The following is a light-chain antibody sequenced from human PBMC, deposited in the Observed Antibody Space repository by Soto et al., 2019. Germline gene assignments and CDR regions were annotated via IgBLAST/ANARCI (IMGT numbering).Light chain of an antibody. Sequence: QSVLTQPASVSGAPGQRVTISCTGGSSNIGAGYDVHWYRQLPGTAPELLIYDNSNRPSGVPARFSGPKSGTSASLAITGLQADDEADYYCQSYDTSLSGWVVFGGGTKVTVL. CDR2: DNS. J-gene: IGLJ2*01. CDR3: QSYDTSLSGWVV. CDR1: SSNIGAGYD. V-gene: IGLV1-40*01.